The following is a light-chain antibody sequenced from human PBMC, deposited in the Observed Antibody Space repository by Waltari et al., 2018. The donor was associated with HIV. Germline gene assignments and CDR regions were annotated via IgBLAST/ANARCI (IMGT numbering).Light chain of an antibody. CDR3: AAWDDSLSGYV. J-gene: IGLJ1*01. CDR1: SSNIGSNN. V-gene: IGLV1-47*01. CDR2: RNN. Sequence: QSVLTQPPSASGTPGQRVTISCSGSSSNIGSNNVYWHQQLPGTTPNLLIYRNNQRPSGVPDRFSGAKSGTSASLAISGLRSEDEADYYCAAWDDSLSGYVFGTGTKVTVL.